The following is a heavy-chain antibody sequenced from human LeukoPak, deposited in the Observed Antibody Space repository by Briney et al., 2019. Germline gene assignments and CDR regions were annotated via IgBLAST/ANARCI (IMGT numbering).Heavy chain of an antibody. D-gene: IGHD5-12*01. Sequence: QSGGSLRLSCAASGFTFSSYSMTWVRQAPGKGLEWVSHISGGSSSVYYADSVKGRFTISRDNAENSLYLQMNSLRDEDTAVYYCARKYGGYADYWGQGTLVTVSS. J-gene: IGHJ4*02. V-gene: IGHV3-48*02. CDR3: ARKYGGYADY. CDR2: ISGGSSSV. CDR1: GFTFSSYS.